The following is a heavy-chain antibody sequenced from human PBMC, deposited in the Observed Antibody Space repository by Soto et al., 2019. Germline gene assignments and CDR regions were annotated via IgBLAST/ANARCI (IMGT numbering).Heavy chain of an antibody. Sequence: QVQLQQWGAGLLKPSETLSLTCAVYGGSFSGYYWSWIRQPPGKGLEWIGEINHSGSTNYNPSLTSRVTISVDTSKNQFSLKLSSVTAADTAVYYCARGAFRPTITYYYYGMDVWGQGTTVTVSS. J-gene: IGHJ6*02. D-gene: IGHD5-12*01. CDR3: ARGAFRPTITYYYYGMDV. CDR2: INHSGST. V-gene: IGHV4-34*01. CDR1: GGSFSGYY.